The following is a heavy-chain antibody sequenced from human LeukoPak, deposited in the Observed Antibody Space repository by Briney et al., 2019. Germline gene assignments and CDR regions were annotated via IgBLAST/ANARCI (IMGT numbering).Heavy chain of an antibody. J-gene: IGHJ3*02. CDR3: ASRNDSSGYWQDAFDI. V-gene: IGHV1-69*05. D-gene: IGHD3-22*01. CDR2: IIPIFGTA. Sequence: GASVKVSCKASGGTFSSYAISWVRQAPGQGLEWMGRIIPIFGTANYAQKFQGRVTITTDESTSTAYMELSSLGSEDTAVYYCASRNDSSGYWQDAFDIWGQGTMVTVSS. CDR1: GGTFSSYA.